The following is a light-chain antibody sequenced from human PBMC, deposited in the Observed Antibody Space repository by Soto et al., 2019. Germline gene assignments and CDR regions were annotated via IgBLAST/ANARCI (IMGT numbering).Light chain of an antibody. CDR1: QSISRY. CDR3: QQRQYWPPIT. CDR2: GAS. Sequence: EFVLTQSPSTLSLSPGQRTTLSCRASQSISRYLAWDQQKPGQGPRLLIYGASNRATGIPDRFSGSGSGTDFTLTISSLEPADFAIYYCQQRQYWPPITFGQGTRLEIK. V-gene: IGKV3-11*01. J-gene: IGKJ5*01.